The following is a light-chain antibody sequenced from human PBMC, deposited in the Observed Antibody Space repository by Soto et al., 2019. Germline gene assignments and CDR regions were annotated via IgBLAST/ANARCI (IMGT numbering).Light chain of an antibody. CDR3: SSFTSNRIYV. Sequence: SVLTQPTSVSGSPGQSITISCTGNHNDIGTYDYVSWYQQHPGRAPRLLIHGVTTRPSGISGRFSASKSGLTASLTISGLQPEDEADYYCSSFTSNRIYVVGPGTKV. V-gene: IGLV2-14*03. CDR2: GVT. J-gene: IGLJ1*01. CDR1: HNDIGTYDY.